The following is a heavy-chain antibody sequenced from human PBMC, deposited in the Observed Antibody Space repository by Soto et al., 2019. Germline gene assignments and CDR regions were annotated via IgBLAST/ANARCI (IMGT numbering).Heavy chain of an antibody. D-gene: IGHD1-26*01. V-gene: IGHV4-59*01. CDR1: GGSISSYY. J-gene: IGHJ4*02. CDR3: ARRYGRTFDY. CDR2: IYYSGSA. Sequence: QVQLQESGPGLVKPSETLSLTCTVSGGSISSYYWSWIRQPPVQGLEWIGYIYYSGSANYNHSLKSRVTISVDKSKNQFTLKLRSVTDADTAVYYCARRYGRTFDYWGQGTLVTVSS.